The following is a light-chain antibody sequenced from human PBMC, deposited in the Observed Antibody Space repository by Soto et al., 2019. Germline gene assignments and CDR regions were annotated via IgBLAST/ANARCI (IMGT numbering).Light chain of an antibody. CDR2: AAS. V-gene: IGKV1-39*01. Sequence: DIQMTQSPSSLSASVGDRVTITCRASQSISVYLNWYQQKPGKAPNLLIFAASTLQSGVPSRFSGSGSATEFTLTISNLQPEDFATYYCQQTYRTPLTFGGGTNVEIK. CDR1: QSISVY. CDR3: QQTYRTPLT. J-gene: IGKJ4*01.